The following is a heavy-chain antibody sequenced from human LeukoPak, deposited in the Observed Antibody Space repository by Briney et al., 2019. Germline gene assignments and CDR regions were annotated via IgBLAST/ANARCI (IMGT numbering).Heavy chain of an antibody. CDR2: ISTNGGST. J-gene: IGHJ4*02. Sequence: PGGSLGLSCSASGFTFSSYPMHWVRQAPGKGLEYVSAISTNGGSTYYADSVKGRFTISRDNSKNTLYLQMSSLRAEDTAVYYCVKGRPGYYSSDYDYFDYWGQGTLVTVSS. CDR3: VKGRPGYYSSDYDYFDY. CDR1: GFTFSSYP. D-gene: IGHD6-19*01. V-gene: IGHV3-64D*06.